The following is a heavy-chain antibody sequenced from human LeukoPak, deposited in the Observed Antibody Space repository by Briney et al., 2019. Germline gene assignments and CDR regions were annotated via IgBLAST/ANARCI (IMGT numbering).Heavy chain of an antibody. J-gene: IGHJ4*02. Sequence: GGPLRLSCAASGFTCSIHGMSGVPRSPGKGLAWVSTISGSGDNTYYVECVKGPFPKSRQNAKNFLYLKMYSPRAEDTAVYYCARDRVSESWGQGRPVTVSS. CDR2: ISGSGDNT. V-gene: IGHV3-23*02. CDR1: GFTCSIHG. CDR3: ARDRVSES. D-gene: IGHD6-6*01.